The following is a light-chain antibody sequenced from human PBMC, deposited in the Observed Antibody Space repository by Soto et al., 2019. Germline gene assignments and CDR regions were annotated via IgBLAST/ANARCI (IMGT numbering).Light chain of an antibody. CDR1: HNIINL. V-gene: IGKV1-5*01. CDR3: QQYSSHPTT. J-gene: IGKJ1*01. Sequence: DIQMTQSPSTLSASVGDTVTITCRASHNIINLLAWYQQKPGKAPKFLIYGASSLESGVPSRFSGSGSGTGFTLTISSLQPDDFATYYCQQYSSHPTTFGQGTKVDIK. CDR2: GAS.